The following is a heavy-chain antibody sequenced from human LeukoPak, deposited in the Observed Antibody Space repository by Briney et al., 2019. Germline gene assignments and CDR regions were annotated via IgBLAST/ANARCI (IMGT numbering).Heavy chain of an antibody. CDR2: IKQDGSEK. Sequence: PGGSLRLSCAAPGFMFSIYWMSWVRQAPGKGLEWVANIKQDGSEKNYVDSVKGRFTISRDNAKNSLFLQMDSLRAEDSAVYYCARDYGDYTWYSDLWGRGTLVTVSS. D-gene: IGHD4-17*01. J-gene: IGHJ2*01. V-gene: IGHV3-7*01. CDR1: GFMFSIYW. CDR3: ARDYGDYTWYSDL.